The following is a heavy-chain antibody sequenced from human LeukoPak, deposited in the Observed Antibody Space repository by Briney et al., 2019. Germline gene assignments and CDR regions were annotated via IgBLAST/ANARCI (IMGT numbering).Heavy chain of an antibody. CDR1: GFTFSSYS. CDR3: ARDPATPFDFWSGYYPQYMDV. CDR2: ISRSSSYI. Sequence: GGSLRLSCAASGFTFSSYSMNWVRQAPGKGLEWVSSISRSSSYIYYADSVKGRFTISRDNAKNSLYLQMNSLRAEDTAVYYCARDPATPFDFWSGYYPQYMDVRGQGTTVTVSS. V-gene: IGHV3-21*01. J-gene: IGHJ6*02. D-gene: IGHD3-3*01.